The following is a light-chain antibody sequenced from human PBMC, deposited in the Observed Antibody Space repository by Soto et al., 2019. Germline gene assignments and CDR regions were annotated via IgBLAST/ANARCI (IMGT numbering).Light chain of an antibody. CDR2: AAS. Sequence: IPLTKSPASATHSVGDRVTITYRAGQHSSTYLAWYQQKPGKAPKLLIYAASTLQSGVPSRFSGSGSGTDFTLTTSCLQSEDFATYYCQQYYSYPWTFGQGTKV. CDR3: QQYYSYPWT. J-gene: IGKJ1*01. CDR1: QHSSTY. V-gene: IGKV1-8*01.